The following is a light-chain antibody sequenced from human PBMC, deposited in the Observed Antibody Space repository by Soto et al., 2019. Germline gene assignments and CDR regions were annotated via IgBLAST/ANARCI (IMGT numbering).Light chain of an antibody. Sequence: EVVMTQSPATLSVSPGETATLACRASQSVGSNLAWYQQKPGQAPRLLIYAASTRATGIPVRFSGSGSGTEFTLTISSLQSEDFAVYYCQQYNNWPITFGQGTRLEI. CDR2: AAS. V-gene: IGKV3-15*01. J-gene: IGKJ5*01. CDR1: QSVGSN. CDR3: QQYNNWPIT.